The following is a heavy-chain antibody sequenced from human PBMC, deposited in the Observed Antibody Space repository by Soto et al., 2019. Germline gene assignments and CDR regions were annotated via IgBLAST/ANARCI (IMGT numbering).Heavy chain of an antibody. D-gene: IGHD3-10*01. CDR3: ARDETAQVGWFGEPHYYYYYMDV. CDR1: GFTFSSYW. J-gene: IGHJ6*03. CDR2: IKQDGSEK. Sequence: GGSLRLSCAASGFTFSSYWMSWVRQAPGKGLEWVANIKQDGSEKYYVDSVKGRFTISRDNAKNSLYLQMNSLRAEDTAVYYCARDETAQVGWFGEPHYYYYYMDVWGKGTTVTVSS. V-gene: IGHV3-7*01.